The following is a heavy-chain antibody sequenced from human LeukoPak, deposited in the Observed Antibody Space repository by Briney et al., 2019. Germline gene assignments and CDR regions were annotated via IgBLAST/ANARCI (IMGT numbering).Heavy chain of an antibody. Sequence: PGGSLRLSCAASGFIFSNAWMSWVRQAPGKGLGWVGCIKSKTDDGTTDYAAPVNCRFTISSDDSKNTLFLQMNSLKTEDIAVYYCTTDHDTSSWTFIYWGQGPLVTVSS. CDR2: IKSKTDDGTT. CDR3: TTDHDTSSWTFIY. CDR1: GFIFSNAW. D-gene: IGHD6-13*01. V-gene: IGHV3-15*01. J-gene: IGHJ4*02.